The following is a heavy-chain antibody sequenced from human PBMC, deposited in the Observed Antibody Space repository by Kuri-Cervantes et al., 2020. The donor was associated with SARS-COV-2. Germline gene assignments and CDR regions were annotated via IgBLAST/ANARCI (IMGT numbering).Heavy chain of an antibody. V-gene: IGHV3-15*01. CDR2: IKSKTDGGTT. CDR1: GFTFSNAW. D-gene: IGHD1-14*01. Sequence: GESLKISCAASGFTFSNAWMSWVRQAPGKGLEWVGRIKSKTDGGTTDYAAPVKGRFTISRDDSKNTLYLQMNSLKTEDTAVYYCTTITRPTVLFDYWGQGTLVTVSS. CDR3: TTITRPTVLFDY. J-gene: IGHJ4*02.